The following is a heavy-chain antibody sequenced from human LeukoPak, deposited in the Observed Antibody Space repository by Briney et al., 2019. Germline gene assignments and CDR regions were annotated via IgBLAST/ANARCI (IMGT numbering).Heavy chain of an antibody. Sequence: ASVKVSCKASGYTFTSYAMNWVRQAPGQGLEWMGWINTNTGNPTYAQGFTGRFVFSLDTSVSTAYLQISSLKAEDTAVYYSARSYYFDSSAYYLFDYWGQGTLVTVSS. V-gene: IGHV7-4-1*02. D-gene: IGHD3-22*01. CDR3: ARSYYFDSSAYYLFDY. J-gene: IGHJ4*02. CDR1: GYTFTSYA. CDR2: INTNTGNP.